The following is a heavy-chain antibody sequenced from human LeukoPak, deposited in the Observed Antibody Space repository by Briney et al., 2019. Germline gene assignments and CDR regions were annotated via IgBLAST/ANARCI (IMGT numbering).Heavy chain of an antibody. CDR3: ARDRRLSSYDS. CDR2: IYYSGST. J-gene: IGHJ4*02. Sequence: SETLSLTCTVSGGSISSSSYYWGWIRQPPGKGLEWIGSIYYSGSTYYNPSLTSRVTVSVDTSKNQFSLKLSSVTAADTAVYYCARDRRLSSYDSWGQGILVTVSS. D-gene: IGHD3-16*02. V-gene: IGHV4-39*07. CDR1: GGSISSSSYY.